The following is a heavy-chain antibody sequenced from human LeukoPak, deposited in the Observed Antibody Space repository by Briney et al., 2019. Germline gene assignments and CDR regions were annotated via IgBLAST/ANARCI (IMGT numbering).Heavy chain of an antibody. D-gene: IGHD1-14*01. V-gene: IGHV3-23*01. Sequence: GGSLRLSCAASGFTFSSYAMSWVRQAPGKGLEWVSGISGSGDNTYYADSVKGRFTISRDNSKNTLYVQVNSLGTEDTAVYYCACACHAEDYWGQGTLVTVSS. J-gene: IGHJ4*02. CDR2: ISGSGDNT. CDR1: GFTFSSYA. CDR3: ACACHAEDY.